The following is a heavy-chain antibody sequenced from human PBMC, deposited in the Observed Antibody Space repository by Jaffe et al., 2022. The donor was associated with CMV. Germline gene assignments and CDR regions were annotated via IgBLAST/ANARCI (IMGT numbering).Heavy chain of an antibody. V-gene: IGHV3-53*01. CDR3: ARERRDGYNRYYGY. D-gene: IGHD3-16*01. CDR2: IYSGGST. Sequence: EVQLVESGGGLIQPGGSLRLSCAASGFTVSSNYMSWVRQAPGKGLEWVSVIYSGGSTYYADSVKGRFTISRDNSKNTLYLQMNSLRAEDTAVYYCARERRDGYNRYYGYWGQGTLVTVSS. CDR1: GFTVSSNY. J-gene: IGHJ4*02.